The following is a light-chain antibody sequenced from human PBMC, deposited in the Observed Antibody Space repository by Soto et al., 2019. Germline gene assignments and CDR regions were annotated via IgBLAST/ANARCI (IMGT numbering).Light chain of an antibody. Sequence: AIQMTQSPSSLSASVGDRVTITCRASQGIRNDLGWYQQKPGKAPKLLIYAASSLQSGVPTRFNGSGSGTDFTLTISSLQPEDFATYYCLQDYNYPLTFGGGTKVDIK. J-gene: IGKJ4*01. CDR3: LQDYNYPLT. CDR2: AAS. CDR1: QGIRND. V-gene: IGKV1-6*01.